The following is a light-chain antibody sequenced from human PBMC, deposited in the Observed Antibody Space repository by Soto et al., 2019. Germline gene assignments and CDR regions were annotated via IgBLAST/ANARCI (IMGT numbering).Light chain of an antibody. CDR3: NTYTSGSTFV. CDR1: SSDVGGYNY. J-gene: IGLJ1*01. CDR2: EVY. V-gene: IGLV2-14*01. Sequence: QSALTQPASVSGSPGQSITISCTGTSSDVGGYNYVSWYQQHPGKATKLMIYEVYNRPSGVSNRFPGSRSGNTASLTISGHQAEDEAEYYCNTYTSGSTFVFGTGTKLTVL.